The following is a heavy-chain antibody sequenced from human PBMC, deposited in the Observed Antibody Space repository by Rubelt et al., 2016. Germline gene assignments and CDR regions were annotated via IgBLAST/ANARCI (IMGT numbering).Heavy chain of an antibody. Sequence: QVQLVQSGAEVKKPGSSVKVSCKASGGTFSSYAISWVRQAPGQGLEWMGRIIPILGIANYAQKLQGRVTMTTDTSTSTAYMELRSLRSDDTAVYYCARDGAFPLGSGFEKRSDYWGQGTLVTVSS. CDR1: GGTFSSYA. CDR3: ARDGAFPLGSGFEKRSDY. CDR2: IIPILGIA. V-gene: IGHV1-69*04. D-gene: IGHD3-10*01. J-gene: IGHJ4*02.